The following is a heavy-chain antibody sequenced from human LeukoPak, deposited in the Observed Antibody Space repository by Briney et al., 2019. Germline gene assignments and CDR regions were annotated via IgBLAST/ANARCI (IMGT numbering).Heavy chain of an antibody. CDR3: ARDRGWQGFDY. Sequence: PSETLSLTCTVSGDSFSSADYYWNWIRQPPGNGLEWIGHIYYSGSAYYNPSLKSRITISVDTSKNQFSLKLNSVTAADTAMYYCARDRGWQGFDYWGQGTLVTVSS. D-gene: IGHD3-10*01. CDR1: GDSFSSADYY. CDR2: IYYSGSA. V-gene: IGHV4-30-4*08. J-gene: IGHJ4*02.